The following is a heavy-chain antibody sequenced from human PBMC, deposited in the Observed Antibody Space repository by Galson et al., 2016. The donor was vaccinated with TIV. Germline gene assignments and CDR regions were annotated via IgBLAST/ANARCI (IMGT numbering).Heavy chain of an antibody. CDR1: GYTFTNYG. CDR2: IGTYNGDR. D-gene: IGHD6-6*01. CDR3: ARVVRGTWTNMDQ. V-gene: IGHV1-18*01. Sequence: SVKVSCKASGYTFTNYGISWVRQAPGQGLEWMGWIGTYNGDRRYAQKFQDRVTMTTDTSTSTAYLEVRSLRSDDTAVYYCARVVRGTWTNMDQWGQGTLVTVSS. J-gene: IGHJ4*02.